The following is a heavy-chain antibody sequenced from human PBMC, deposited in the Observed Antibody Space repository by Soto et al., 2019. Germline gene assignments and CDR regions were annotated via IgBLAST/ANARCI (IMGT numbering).Heavy chain of an antibody. J-gene: IGHJ6*02. CDR3: ARENSGYYALTDYYYYYGMDV. CDR2: IWYDGSNK. V-gene: IGHV3-33*01. Sequence: GGSLRLSCAASGFTFSSYGMHWVRQAPGKGLEWVAVIWYDGSNKYYADSVKGRFTISRDNSKNTLYLQMNSLRAEDTAVYYCARENSGYYALTDYYYYYGMDVWGQGTTVTVSS. CDR1: GFTFSSYG. D-gene: IGHD3-22*01.